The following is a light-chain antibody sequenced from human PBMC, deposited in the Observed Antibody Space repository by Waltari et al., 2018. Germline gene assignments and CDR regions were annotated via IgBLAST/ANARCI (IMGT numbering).Light chain of an antibody. V-gene: IGKV3-11*01. CDR3: QQHGKWPLS. CDR2: DAS. J-gene: IGKJ4*01. CDR1: QSVSTS. Sequence: EIELTQSPATLSLSPGERATLSCRASQSVSTSLAWYQQKPGQAPRLLIHDASNRATGTPARFSVSGAGTDFTLTIGSLEPEDFAVYYCQQHGKWPLSFGGGTKVEI.